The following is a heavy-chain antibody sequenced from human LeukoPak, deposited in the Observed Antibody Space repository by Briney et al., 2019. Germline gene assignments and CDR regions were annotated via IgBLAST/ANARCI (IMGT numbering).Heavy chain of an antibody. Sequence: SETLSLTCTVSGGSISSGGYYWSWLRQHPGKGLEWIGYIYYSASTYYNPSLKSRVTISVDTSKNQFSLKLSSVTAADTAVYYCAKAGSYYDTLYDGWGQGTLVTVSS. CDR1: GGSISSGGYY. V-gene: IGHV4-31*03. CDR3: AKAGSYYDTLYDG. D-gene: IGHD3-22*01. CDR2: IYYSAST. J-gene: IGHJ4*02.